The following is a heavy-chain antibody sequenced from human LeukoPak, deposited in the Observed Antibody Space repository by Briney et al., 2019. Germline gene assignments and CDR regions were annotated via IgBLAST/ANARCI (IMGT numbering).Heavy chain of an antibody. CDR3: ARARKRYSSSWYFDY. Sequence: SVKVSCKASGGTFISYAISWVRQAPGQGLEWMGRIIPIFGTANYEQKFQGRVTITTDESTSTAYMELSSLRSEDTAVYYCARARKRYSSSWYFDYWGQGTLVTVSS. D-gene: IGHD6-13*01. CDR1: GGTFISYA. V-gene: IGHV1-69*05. J-gene: IGHJ4*02. CDR2: IIPIFGTA.